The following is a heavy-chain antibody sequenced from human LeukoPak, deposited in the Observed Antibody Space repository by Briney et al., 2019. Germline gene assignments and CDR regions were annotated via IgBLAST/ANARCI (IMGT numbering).Heavy chain of an antibody. J-gene: IGHJ4*02. CDR2: IRYDGSGK. V-gene: IGHV3-30*02. D-gene: IGHD6-13*01. CDR3: AKVASIAAAGEFGS. CDR1: GFTFSSYG. Sequence: GGSLRLSCAASGFTFSSYGMHWVRQAPGKGLEWVAFIRYDGSGKYYGDPVKGRFTISRDISKNTLHLQMNSLRAEDTAVYYCAKVASIAAAGEFGSWGQGTLVTVSS.